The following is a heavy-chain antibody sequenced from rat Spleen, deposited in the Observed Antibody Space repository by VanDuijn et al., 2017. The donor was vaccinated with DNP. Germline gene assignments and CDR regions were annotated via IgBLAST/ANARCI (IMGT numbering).Heavy chain of an antibody. CDR2: ITSSGGST. V-gene: IGHV5-25*01. CDR3: ARGYFDF. CDR1: GFTFSDYN. Sequence: EVQLVESGGGLVQPGRSLKLSCAASGFTFSDYNMAWIRQVPGKGLEWVASITSSGGSTYYPDSVKGRFTISRDNAKNTLYLQMNSLRSEDTATYYCARGYFDFWGPGTMVTVSS. J-gene: IGHJ1*01.